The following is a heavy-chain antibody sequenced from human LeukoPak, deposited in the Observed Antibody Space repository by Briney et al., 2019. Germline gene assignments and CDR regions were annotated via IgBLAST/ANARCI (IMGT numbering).Heavy chain of an antibody. J-gene: IGHJ4*02. CDR3: AQIGIAGPALFDY. CDR2: ITHRGNT. CDR1: GGSFSDYY. V-gene: IGHV4-34*01. Sequence: SQTLALTCSVYGGSFSDYYWNWIRQSPGKGLEWIAEITHRGNTKYNPSLKSQATISVDMSKNQFSLRLTSVTAADTAVYYCAQIGIAGPALFDYWGRGARDPVSS. D-gene: IGHD2-21*01.